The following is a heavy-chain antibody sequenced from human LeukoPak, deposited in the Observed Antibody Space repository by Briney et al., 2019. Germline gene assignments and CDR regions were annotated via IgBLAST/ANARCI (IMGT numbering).Heavy chain of an antibody. V-gene: IGHV1-3*01. CDR2: INAGNGNT. Sequence: ASVKVSCKASGYTFTSYAMHWVRQAPGQRLEWMGWINAGNGNTKYSQKFQGRVTITRDTSASTAYMELSSLRSDDTAIYYCTRDQNVRGVAAGMEGWFDPWGQGTLVTVSS. CDR1: GYTFTSYA. J-gene: IGHJ5*02. CDR3: TRDQNVRGVAAGMEGWFDP. D-gene: IGHD1-1*01.